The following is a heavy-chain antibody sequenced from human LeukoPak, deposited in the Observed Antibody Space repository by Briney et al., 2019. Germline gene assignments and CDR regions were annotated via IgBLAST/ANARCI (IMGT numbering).Heavy chain of an antibody. CDR3: AKDYGSGSSKYYFDY. D-gene: IGHD3-10*01. Sequence: GGSLRLSCAASGFTFSSYSMHWVRQAPGKGLEWVAFIRYDGSNKYYADSVKGRFTISRDNSKNTLYLQMNSLRVEDTAVYYCAKDYGSGSSKYYFDYWGQGTLVTVSS. J-gene: IGHJ4*02. CDR2: IRYDGSNK. CDR1: GFTFSSYS. V-gene: IGHV3-30*02.